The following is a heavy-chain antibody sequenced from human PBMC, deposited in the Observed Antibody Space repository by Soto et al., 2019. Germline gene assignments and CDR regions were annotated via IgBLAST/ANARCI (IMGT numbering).Heavy chain of an antibody. D-gene: IGHD5-18*01. CDR3: ATGGHNDGYNFYHGMDV. J-gene: IGHJ6*02. Sequence: QVQVVQSGAEVKKPGSSVKVSCKVSGGIFTNNAISWVRQAPGQGLEWLGGVIPLFDTAYYAQIFRGRLKISAYGATTPAYMEMSGLTYADTAVYFCATGGHNDGYNFYHGMDVWGQGTTVTVS. V-gene: IGHV1-69*01. CDR2: VIPLFDTA. CDR1: GGIFTNNA.